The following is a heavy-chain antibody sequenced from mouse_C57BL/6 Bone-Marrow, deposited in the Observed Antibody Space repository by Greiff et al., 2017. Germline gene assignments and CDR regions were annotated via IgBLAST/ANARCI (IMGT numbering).Heavy chain of an antibody. V-gene: IGHV1-78*01. CDR2: IYPRDGST. D-gene: IGHD2-4*01. CDR3: ARSLCYYDYLYYYAMDY. J-gene: IGHJ4*01. Sequence: VKLQQSDAELVKPGASVKISCKVSGYTFTDHTIHWMKQRPEQGLEWIGYIYPRDGSTKYNEKFKGKATLTADKSSSTAYMQLNSLTSEDSAVYFCARSLCYYDYLYYYAMDYWGQGTSVTVSS. CDR1: GYTFTDHT.